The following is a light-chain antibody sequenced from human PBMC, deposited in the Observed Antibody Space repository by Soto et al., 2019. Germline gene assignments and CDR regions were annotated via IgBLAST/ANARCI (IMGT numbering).Light chain of an antibody. CDR1: QSVSSN. Sequence: EIVMTQSPATLSVSPGERATLSCRASQSVSSNLAWYQQKPGQAPRLLIYGASTRATAIPSRFSGSGSGTEFTLTISSLHSEDFTVYYCQQYNNWPRTFGQGTKVEIK. V-gene: IGKV3-15*01. CDR3: QQYNNWPRT. J-gene: IGKJ1*01. CDR2: GAS.